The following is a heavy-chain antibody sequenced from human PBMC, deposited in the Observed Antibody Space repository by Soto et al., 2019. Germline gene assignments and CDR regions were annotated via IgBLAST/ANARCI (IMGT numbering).Heavy chain of an antibody. CDR3: ARGEAADG. CDR2: INHSGST. Sequence: SETLSLTCAVYGGSFSGYYWSWIRQPPGKGLEWIGEINHSGSTNYNPSLKSRVTISVDTSKNQFSLKLSSVTAADTAVYYCARGEAADGWGQGTLVTVSS. D-gene: IGHD6-13*01. CDR1: GGSFSGYY. J-gene: IGHJ4*02. V-gene: IGHV4-34*01.